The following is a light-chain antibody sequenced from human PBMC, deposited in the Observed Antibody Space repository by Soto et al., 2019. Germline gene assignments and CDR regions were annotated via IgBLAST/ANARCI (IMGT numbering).Light chain of an antibody. Sequence: EIVLTQSPATLSLSPGETATLSCRASQSVSSYLAWYQQRPGQAPRLLIYDASNRATGIPARFSGSGSGTDFTLTISSLEPGDFAVYYCHHRKNWPLTFGQGTRLEIK. V-gene: IGKV3-11*01. CDR1: QSVSSY. CDR3: HHRKNWPLT. J-gene: IGKJ5*01. CDR2: DAS.